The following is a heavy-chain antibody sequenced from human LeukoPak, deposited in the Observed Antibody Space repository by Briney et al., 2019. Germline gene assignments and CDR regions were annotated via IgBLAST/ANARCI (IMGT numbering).Heavy chain of an antibody. V-gene: IGHV3-48*02. CDR2: ISSSSSTI. J-gene: IGHJ6*02. CDR1: GFTFSSYS. CDR3: ARDTATVTPYYYYYYGMDV. Sequence: PGGSLRLSCAASGFTFSSYSMTWVRQAPGKGLEWVSYISSSSSTIYYADSVKGRFTISRDNAKNSLYLQMNSLRDEDTAVHYCARDTATVTPYYYYYYGMDVWGQGTTVTVSS. D-gene: IGHD4-11*01.